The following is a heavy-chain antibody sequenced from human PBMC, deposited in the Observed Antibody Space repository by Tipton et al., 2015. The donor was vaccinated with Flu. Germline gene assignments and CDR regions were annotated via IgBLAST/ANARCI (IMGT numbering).Heavy chain of an antibody. J-gene: IGHJ4*02. CDR3: AKDRNGEGYFDY. CDR2: IWYDGTNK. V-gene: IGHV3-33*06. CDR1: GFSFSFYG. Sequence: SGFSFSFYGMHWVRQAPGKGLEWVSLIWYDGTNKYYADSVRGRFTISRDNSKNTVYLQMTSLGAEDTAMYYCAKDRNGEGYFDYWGQGTLVTVSS. D-gene: IGHD1-14*01.